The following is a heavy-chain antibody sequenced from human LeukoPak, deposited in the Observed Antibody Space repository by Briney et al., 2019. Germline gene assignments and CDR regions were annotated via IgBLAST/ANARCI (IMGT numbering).Heavy chain of an antibody. CDR1: GFTFSSYS. CDR3: ARDRDCSSGWTEGLDY. J-gene: IGHJ4*02. Sequence: GGSLRLSCAASGFTFSSYSMNWVRQAPGKGLEWVSYISSSSRTIYYADSVKGRFTISRDNAKSSLFLQMNSLRAEDTAVYYCARDRDCSSGWTEGLDYWGQGILVTVSS. CDR2: ISSSSRTI. D-gene: IGHD6-19*01. V-gene: IGHV3-48*01.